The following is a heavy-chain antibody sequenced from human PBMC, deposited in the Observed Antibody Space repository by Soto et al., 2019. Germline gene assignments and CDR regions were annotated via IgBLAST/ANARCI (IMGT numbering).Heavy chain of an antibody. J-gene: IGHJ6*02. CDR1: GGTFNTYN. D-gene: IGHD7-27*01. CDR3: ARDETGDSYYYFYGMDV. V-gene: IGHV1-69*01. Sequence: QVQLVQSGAEVKKPGSSVKVSCKASGGTFNTYNITWVRQAPGQGLEWMGGILPIFGTTNYAQRFQGRVTITADDSTSTAYMEMSSLRSEDTAVYYCARDETGDSYYYFYGMDVWGPGTTVTVTS. CDR2: ILPIFGTT.